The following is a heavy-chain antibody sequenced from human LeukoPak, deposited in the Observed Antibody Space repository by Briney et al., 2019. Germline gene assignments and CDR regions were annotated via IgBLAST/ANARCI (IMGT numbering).Heavy chain of an antibody. CDR1: GFTFDDYG. Sequence: PGGSLRLSCAASGFTFDDYGMSWVRQAPGKGLEWVSGINWNGGSTGYADSVKGRFTISRDNAKNSLYLQMNSLRAEDTALYYCASLYSSSWYGAYYMDVWGKGTTVTVSS. CDR2: INWNGGST. V-gene: IGHV3-20*04. D-gene: IGHD6-13*01. J-gene: IGHJ6*03. CDR3: ASLYSSSWYGAYYMDV.